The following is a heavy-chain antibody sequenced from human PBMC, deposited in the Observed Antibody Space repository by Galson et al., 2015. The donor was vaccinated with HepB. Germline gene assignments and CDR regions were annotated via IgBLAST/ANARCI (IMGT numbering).Heavy chain of an antibody. CDR1: GFTFSSYG. V-gene: IGHV3-30*18. CDR2: ISYDGSNK. Sequence: SLRLSCAASGFTFSSYGMHWVRQAPGKGLEWVAVISYDGSNKYYADSVKGRFTISRDNSKNTLYLQMNSLRAEDTAVYYCAKESDYYGSGSYYRGYGMDVWGQGTTVTVSS. J-gene: IGHJ6*02. D-gene: IGHD3-10*01. CDR3: AKESDYYGSGSYYRGYGMDV.